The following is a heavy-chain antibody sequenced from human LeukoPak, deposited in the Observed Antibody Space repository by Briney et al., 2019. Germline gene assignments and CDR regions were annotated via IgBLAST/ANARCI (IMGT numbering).Heavy chain of an antibody. Sequence: ASVKVSCKASGGTFSSYAISWVRQAPGQGLEWMGWISAYSGNTNYAQKFQGRVTMTTDTSTSTVYMELRSLTSDDTAVYYCARDEAAAGTFFDYWGQGTLVTVSS. CDR2: ISAYSGNT. J-gene: IGHJ4*02. D-gene: IGHD6-13*01. CDR3: ARDEAAAGTFFDY. CDR1: GGTFSSYA. V-gene: IGHV1-18*01.